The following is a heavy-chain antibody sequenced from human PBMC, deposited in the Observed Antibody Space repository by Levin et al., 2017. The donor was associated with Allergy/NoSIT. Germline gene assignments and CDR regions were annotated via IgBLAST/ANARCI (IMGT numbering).Heavy chain of an antibody. J-gene: IGHJ4*02. CDR2: INPNSGGT. CDR3: ARAPGSGSYSHY. Sequence: ASVKVSCKASGYTFTGYYMHWVRQAPGQGLEWMGWINPNSGGTNYAQKFQGRVTMTRDTSISTAYMELSRLRSDDTAVYYCARAPGSGSYSHYWGQGTLVTVSS. V-gene: IGHV1-2*02. CDR1: GYTFTGYY. D-gene: IGHD3-10*01.